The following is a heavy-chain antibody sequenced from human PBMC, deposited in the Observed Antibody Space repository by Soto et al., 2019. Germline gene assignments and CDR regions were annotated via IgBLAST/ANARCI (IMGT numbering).Heavy chain of an antibody. CDR2: VNPSGGST. CDR3: ARVLLPYIPKHYGSATGPHVVFGY. Sequence: ASVKVSCKASGYIFTAYSMHWVRQAPGQGLEWMGVVNPSGGSTNYAQKFQGRITMTRDTSTSTVYMELGGLRSEDTAVYYCARVLLPYIPKHYGSATGPHVVFGYWGQGTLVTVSS. V-gene: IGHV1-46*01. CDR1: GYIFTAYS. D-gene: IGHD3-22*01. J-gene: IGHJ4*02.